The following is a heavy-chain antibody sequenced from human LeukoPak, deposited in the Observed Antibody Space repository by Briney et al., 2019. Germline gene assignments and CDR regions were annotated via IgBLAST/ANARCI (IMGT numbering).Heavy chain of an antibody. V-gene: IGHV4-59*01. CDR3: ARENYYGMEV. J-gene: IGHJ6*02. Sequence: PSETLSLTCAVSGGSNSGNYWSWIRQPPGKGLEWIGYIYYIGSTNYNPSLKSRVTMSVDTSKNQFSLKLNSVTAVDTAVYYCARENYYGMEVWGQGTTVIVSS. CDR2: IYYIGST. CDR1: GGSNSGNY.